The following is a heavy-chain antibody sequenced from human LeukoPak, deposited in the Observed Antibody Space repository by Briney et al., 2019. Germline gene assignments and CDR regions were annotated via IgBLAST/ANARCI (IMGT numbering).Heavy chain of an antibody. J-gene: IGHJ3*02. D-gene: IGHD3-10*01. CDR2: IYHSGST. CDR3: ARGDGSGSYGAFDI. Sequence: PSETLSLTCAVSGGSISSSNWWSWVRQPPGKGLEWIGEIYHSGSTNYNPSLKSRVTISVDKSKNQFSLKLSSVTAADTAVYYCARGDGSGSYGAFDIWGQGTMVTVSS. CDR1: GGSISSSNW. V-gene: IGHV4-4*02.